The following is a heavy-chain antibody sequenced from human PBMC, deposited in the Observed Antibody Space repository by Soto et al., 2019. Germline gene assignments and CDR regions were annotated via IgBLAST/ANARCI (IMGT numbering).Heavy chain of an antibody. CDR2: VHHDGGI. Sequence: QVQLQQWGAGLLKPSETLSLTCAVYGGPFSGYHYTWIRQPPGKGLEWIGEVHHDGGINYNPSLASRATISADASKNQFSLRLRSATAADTAVYYCSRGYGEQWPTSDYWGQGTLVTVSS. V-gene: IGHV4-34*02. D-gene: IGHD6-19*01. CDR1: GGPFSGYH. J-gene: IGHJ4*02. CDR3: SRGYGEQWPTSDY.